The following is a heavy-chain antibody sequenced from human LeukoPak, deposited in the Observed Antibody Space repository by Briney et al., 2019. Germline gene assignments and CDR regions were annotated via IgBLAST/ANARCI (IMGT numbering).Heavy chain of an antibody. CDR2: IYSGGST. CDR1: GFTVSSNY. Sequence: GGSLRLSCAASGFTVSSNYMSWVRQAPGKGLEWVSVIYSGGSTYYADSVKGRFTISRDNSKNTLYLQMNSLRAEDTAVYYCANHEKPRRVVGNGPDTAMVYWGQGTLVTVSS. V-gene: IGHV3-53*05. CDR3: ANHEKPRRVVGNGPDTAMVY. J-gene: IGHJ4*02. D-gene: IGHD5-18*01.